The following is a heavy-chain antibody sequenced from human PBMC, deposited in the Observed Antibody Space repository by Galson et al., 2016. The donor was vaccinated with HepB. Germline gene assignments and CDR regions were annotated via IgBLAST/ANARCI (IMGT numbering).Heavy chain of an antibody. Sequence: SVKVSCKASGYTFTSYAMHWVRQAPGQRLEWMGWINTGNGNTRYSQKFQGRVAITRDTSASTAYMELSSLRSEDTAVYYCARVGYTGYDGGWYDPWGQGTLVTVSS. D-gene: IGHD5-12*01. CDR1: GYTFTSYA. CDR2: INTGNGNT. CDR3: ARVGYTGYDGGWYDP. V-gene: IGHV1-3*04. J-gene: IGHJ5*02.